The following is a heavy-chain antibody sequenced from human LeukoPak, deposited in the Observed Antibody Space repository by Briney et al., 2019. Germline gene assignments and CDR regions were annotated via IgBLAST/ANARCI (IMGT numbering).Heavy chain of an antibody. CDR1: GFTFSSYG. Sequence: PGGSLRLSCAASGFTFSSYGMHWVRQAPGKGLEWVSGINWNGGSTGYADSVKGRFTISRDNAKNSLYLQMNSLRAEDTALYYCARAAAAFAYYYYMDVWGKGTTVTVSS. D-gene: IGHD6-13*01. CDR2: INWNGGST. CDR3: ARAAAAFAYYYYMDV. V-gene: IGHV3-20*04. J-gene: IGHJ6*03.